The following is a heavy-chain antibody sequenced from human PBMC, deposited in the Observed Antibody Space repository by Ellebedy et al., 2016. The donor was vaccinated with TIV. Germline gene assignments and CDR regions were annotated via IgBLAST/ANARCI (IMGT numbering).Heavy chain of an antibody. CDR2: IDWDDDK. J-gene: IGHJ4*02. D-gene: IGHD6-13*01. CDR1: GFSLSTAGVS. CDR3: ARGYSNYQWAVDY. Sequence: SGPTLVKPTQTLTLTCTFSGFSLSTAGVSVSWIRQPPGKALEWLARIDWDDDKHYNTSLKTRLTISQDTSKNQVVLTMTNMDPVDTGTYFCARGYSNYQWAVDYWGQGALVTVSS. V-gene: IGHV2-70*11.